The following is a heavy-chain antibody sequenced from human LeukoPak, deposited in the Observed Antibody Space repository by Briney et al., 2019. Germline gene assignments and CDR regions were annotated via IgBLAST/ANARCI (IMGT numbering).Heavy chain of an antibody. J-gene: IGHJ4*02. CDR2: ISSSSSYI. CDR3: ARDVRGRGPYCSSTSCFFDY. V-gene: IGHV3-21*01. CDR1: GFTFSSYS. Sequence: KTGGSLRLPCAASGFTFSSYSMNWVRQAPGKGLEWVSSISSSSSYIYYADSVKGRFTISRDNAKNSLYLQMNSLRAEDTAVYYCARDVRGRGPYCSSTSCFFDYWGQGTLVTVSS. D-gene: IGHD2-2*01.